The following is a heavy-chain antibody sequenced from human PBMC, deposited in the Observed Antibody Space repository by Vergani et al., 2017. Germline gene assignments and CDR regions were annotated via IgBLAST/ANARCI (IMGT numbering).Heavy chain of an antibody. D-gene: IGHD5-12*01. J-gene: IGHJ6*02. V-gene: IGHV3-23*01. CDR3: AKANPRNSGYDYLYYDHAMDV. CDR2: ISGSGGST. CDR1: GFTFNHYA. Sequence: EVQLLESGGDLVQPGGSLRLSCAASGFTFNHYAMNWVRQAPGKGLEWVSGISGSGGSTYYAGSVKGRFTISRDSSKNTLYLQMNSLSAGDTAVYYCAKANPRNSGYDYLYYDHAMDVWGQGTKVTVSS.